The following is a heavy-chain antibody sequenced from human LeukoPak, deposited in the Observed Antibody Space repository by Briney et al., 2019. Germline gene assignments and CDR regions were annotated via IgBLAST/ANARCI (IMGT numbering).Heavy chain of an antibody. CDR2: ISAYNGNT. CDR1: GGTFSSYA. Sequence: ASVKVSCKASGGTFSSYAISWVRQAPGQGLEWMGWISAYNGNTNYAQKLQGRVTMTTDTSTSTAYMELRSLRSDDTAVYYCARARIAAADYWGQGTLVTVSS. D-gene: IGHD6-13*01. CDR3: ARARIAAADY. V-gene: IGHV1-18*01. J-gene: IGHJ4*02.